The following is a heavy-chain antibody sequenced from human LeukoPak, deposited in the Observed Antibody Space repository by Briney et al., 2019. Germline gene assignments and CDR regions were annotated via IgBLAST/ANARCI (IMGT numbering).Heavy chain of an antibody. V-gene: IGHV4-38-2*01. Sequence: SETLSLTCAVSGYSISSAYYWGCIRQPPGKGLEWIGSIYHSGSTYYNPSLKSRVTISVDTSKNQFSLKLSSVTAADTAVYYCARVGGYCSSSSCYAPNWFDPWGQGTLVTVSS. D-gene: IGHD2-2*01. CDR2: IYHSGST. J-gene: IGHJ5*02. CDR3: ARVGGYCSSSSCYAPNWFDP. CDR1: GYSISSAYY.